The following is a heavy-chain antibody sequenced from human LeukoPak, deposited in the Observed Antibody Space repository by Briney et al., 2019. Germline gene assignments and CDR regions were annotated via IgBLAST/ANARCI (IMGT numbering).Heavy chain of an antibody. CDR3: ARGLEGYEGFDY. CDR2: INPSGGNT. D-gene: IGHD3-3*01. V-gene: IGHV1-46*01. J-gene: IGHJ4*02. CDR1: GYTFTSYY. Sequence: GASVKVSCKASGYTFTSYYMHWVRQAPGQGLEWMGIINPSGGNTGYAQKFQGRVTMTRNTSISTAYMELSSLRSEDTAVYYCARGLEGYEGFDYWGQGTLVTVSS.